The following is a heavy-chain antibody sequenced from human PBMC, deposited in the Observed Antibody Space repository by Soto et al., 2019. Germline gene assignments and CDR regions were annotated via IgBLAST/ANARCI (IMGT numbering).Heavy chain of an antibody. CDR3: AANSLGGGSQGDV. Sequence: SVKVSCKASGDAFSSYSISWVRQAPGQGLEWMGGIVPIFGTTVYAPRLQGRVTITADGPTSTSYMELSGLRFEDTAIYYCAANSLGGGSQGDVWGQGTTVTVSS. CDR2: IVPIFGTT. CDR1: GDAFSSYS. J-gene: IGHJ6*02. D-gene: IGHD3-10*01. V-gene: IGHV1-69*13.